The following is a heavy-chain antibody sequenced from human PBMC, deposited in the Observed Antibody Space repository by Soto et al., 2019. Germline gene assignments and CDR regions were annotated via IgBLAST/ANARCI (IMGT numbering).Heavy chain of an antibody. V-gene: IGHV4-31*03. Sequence: QVQLQESGPGLVKPLQTLSLTCSVSGGSISSGGYYWSWIRQHPGQGLEWIASIFYYGTTYYNPSLKSRVTISVDTSENQFSLKLSSVTAADTAVYYCARVIGPHTVLDVWGQGTTVTVSS. D-gene: IGHD3-22*01. CDR1: GGSISSGGYY. CDR2: IFYYGTT. J-gene: IGHJ6*02. CDR3: ARVIGPHTVLDV.